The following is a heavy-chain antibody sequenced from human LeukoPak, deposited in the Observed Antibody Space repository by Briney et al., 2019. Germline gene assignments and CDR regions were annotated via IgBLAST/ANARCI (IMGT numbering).Heavy chain of an antibody. V-gene: IGHV4-59*01. D-gene: IGHD6-13*01. J-gene: IGHJ4*02. CDR1: GGSISSYY. Sequence: PSETLSLTCTVSGGSISSYYWSWIRQPPGKGLGWIGYIYYSGSTNYNASLKSRVTISVDTSKNQFSLKLSSVTAADTAVYYCARDPPGRAAAALLFDYWGQGTLVTVSS. CDR3: ARDPPGRAAAALLFDY. CDR2: IYYSGST.